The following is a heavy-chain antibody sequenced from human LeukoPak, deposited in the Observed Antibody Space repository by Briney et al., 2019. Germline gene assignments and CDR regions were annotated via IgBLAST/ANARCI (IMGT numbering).Heavy chain of an antibody. CDR3: ARMNRYSSSWYKDY. CDR2: IYYSGST. Sequence: PSETLSLTCTVSGGSISSGGYYWSWIRQHPGKGLEWIGYIYYSGSTYYNPSLKSRVTISVDTSKNQLSLNLSSVTAADTAVYYCARMNRYSSSWYKDYWGQGTQVTVSS. CDR1: GGSISSGGYY. V-gene: IGHV4-31*03. D-gene: IGHD6-13*01. J-gene: IGHJ4*02.